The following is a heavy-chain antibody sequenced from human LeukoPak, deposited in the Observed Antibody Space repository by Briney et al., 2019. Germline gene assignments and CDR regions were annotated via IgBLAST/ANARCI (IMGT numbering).Heavy chain of an antibody. D-gene: IGHD6-19*01. CDR2: ISAYNGST. CDR3: ARSSGWYSPPDY. V-gene: IGHV1-18*01. CDR1: GHTFTRYG. Sequence: ASVKVSCKASGHTFTRYGIRGVRQAPGQGLEWMGWISAYNGSTNSAQKLQGRLTMTTDTSTSTAYLALSNLSSDDTAVYYCARSSGWYSPPDYWGQGTLVTVSS. J-gene: IGHJ4*02.